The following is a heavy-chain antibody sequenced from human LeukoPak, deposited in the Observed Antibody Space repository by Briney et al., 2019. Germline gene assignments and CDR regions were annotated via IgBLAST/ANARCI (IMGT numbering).Heavy chain of an antibody. CDR3: ARGDYYESRGYVAAY. V-gene: IGHV3-30*04. CDR1: GFTFRSYA. D-gene: IGHD3-22*01. CDR2: ISYDGRNS. Sequence: PGGSLSLSCAASGFTFRSYAMQWVRQPPGKGLEWMAVISYDGRNSYYVDSVKGRFTISRDNSKDTLYLEMNSLRAEDTAVYYCARGDYYESRGYVAAYWGQGTLVTVST. J-gene: IGHJ4*02.